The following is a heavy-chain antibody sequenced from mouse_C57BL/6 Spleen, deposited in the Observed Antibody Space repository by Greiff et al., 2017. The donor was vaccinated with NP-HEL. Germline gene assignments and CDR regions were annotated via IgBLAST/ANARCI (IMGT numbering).Heavy chain of an antibody. CDR3: ARGSS. J-gene: IGHJ2*01. CDR1: GYTFTSYW. V-gene: IGHV1-50*01. CDR2: IDPSDSYT. Sequence: VQLQQPGAELVKPGASVKLSCKASGYTFTSYWMQWVKQRPGQGLEWIGEIDPSDSYTNYNQKFKGKATLTVDTSSSTAYMQLSSLTSEDSAVYYCARGSSWGQGTTLTVSS.